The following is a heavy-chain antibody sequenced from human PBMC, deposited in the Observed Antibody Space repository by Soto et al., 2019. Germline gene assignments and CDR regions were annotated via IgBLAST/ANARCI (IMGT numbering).Heavy chain of an antibody. CDR3: VRPAGCTNGLYYSLDF. D-gene: IGHD2-8*01. J-gene: IGHJ6*02. CDR2: IYPGDSDT. V-gene: IGHV5-51*01. CDR1: GYSFSSNW. Sequence: GESLKISCKASGYSFSSNWIGWVRQMTGKGLEWMGIIYPGDSDTRYSPSFQGQVTISADKSISTAYLQWSSLKASDTAMFFCVRPAGCTNGLYYSLDFWGQGTMVTVSS.